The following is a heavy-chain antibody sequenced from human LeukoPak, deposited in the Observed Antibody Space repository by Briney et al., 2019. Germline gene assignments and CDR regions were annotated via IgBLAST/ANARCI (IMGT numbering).Heavy chain of an antibody. V-gene: IGHV1-24*01. CDR3: ATGRYCGGDCYAAPHY. D-gene: IGHD2-21*01. J-gene: IGHJ4*02. CDR2: FDPEDGET. CDR1: GYTLTEIS. Sequence: ASVKVSCKVFGYTLTEISMHWVRQAPRKGLEWMGGFDPEDGETVCPQKFQGRVTMTEDTSTHTAYMEMSSLTSEDTAVYYCATGRYCGGDCYAAPHYWGQGTLVTVSS.